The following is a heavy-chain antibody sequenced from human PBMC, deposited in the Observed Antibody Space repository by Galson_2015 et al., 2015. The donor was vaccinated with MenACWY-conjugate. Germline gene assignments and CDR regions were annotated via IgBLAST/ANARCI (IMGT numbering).Heavy chain of an antibody. Sequence: SLRLSGAAYGFTIGRYWIHWVRQVPGKGPVSISCITGDATNTEVAGSVKGRFALSRDNARTTVYLQMNSLTAEDTAVYYCARVGGGGTPFDCWGQGTMVTVSS. CDR1: GFTIGRYW. CDR3: ARVGGGGTPFDC. CDR2: ITGDATNT. J-gene: IGHJ4*02. V-gene: IGHV3-74*03. D-gene: IGHD1-26*01.